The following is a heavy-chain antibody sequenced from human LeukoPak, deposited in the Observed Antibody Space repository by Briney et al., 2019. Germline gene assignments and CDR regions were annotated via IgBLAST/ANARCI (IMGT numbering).Heavy chain of an antibody. V-gene: IGHV4-4*07. CDR3: ARDRLRYFDWLLSPWAFDI. Sequence: SETLSLTCTVSGGSISSYYRSWIRQPAGKGLEWIGRIYTSGSTNYNPSLKSRVTMSVDTSKNQFSLKLSSVTAADTAVYYCARDRLRYFDWLLSPWAFDIWGQGTMVTVSS. D-gene: IGHD3-9*01. J-gene: IGHJ3*02. CDR1: GGSISSYY. CDR2: IYTSGST.